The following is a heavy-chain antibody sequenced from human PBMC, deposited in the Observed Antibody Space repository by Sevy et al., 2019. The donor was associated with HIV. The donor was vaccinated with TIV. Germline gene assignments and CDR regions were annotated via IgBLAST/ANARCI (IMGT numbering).Heavy chain of an antibody. D-gene: IGHD2-15*01. J-gene: IGHJ4*02. V-gene: IGHV3-48*01. CDR1: GFTFSSYS. CDR2: ISSSRYTI. CDR3: ARGPRWYYFDY. Sequence: GGSLRLSCAASGFTFSSYSVNWVRQAPGKGLEWVSYISSSRYTIYYADSVTGRFTISRDNVKNSLYLQMNSLRAEDTAVYYCARGPRWYYFDYWGQGTLVTVSS.